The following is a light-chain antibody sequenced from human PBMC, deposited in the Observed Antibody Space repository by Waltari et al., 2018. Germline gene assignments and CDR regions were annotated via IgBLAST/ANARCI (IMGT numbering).Light chain of an antibody. CDR3: QQYYSSPYT. CDR2: WAS. V-gene: IGKV4-1*01. Sequence: DFVMTQSPASLALSMGERATIHCKTSPTVLSNSNNRNYLTWYQQEPGQPPKLICYWASTRESGVPDRVSASGSGTDFTLTISRLQPGDVAISYCQQYYSSPYTFGQGTRLEIK. J-gene: IGKJ2*01. CDR1: PTVLSNSNNRNY.